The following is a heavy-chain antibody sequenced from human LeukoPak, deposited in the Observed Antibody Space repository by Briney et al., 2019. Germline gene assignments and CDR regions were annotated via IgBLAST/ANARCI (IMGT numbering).Heavy chain of an antibody. CDR3: ARGRYCSGGSCYYLADI. V-gene: IGHV1-18*01. D-gene: IGHD2-15*01. CDR1: GYTFTSYG. CDR2: ISAYNGNT. Sequence: ASVKVSCKASGYTFTSYGISWVRQAPGQGLEWMGWISAYNGNTNYAQKLQGRVTMTTDTSTSTAYMELRSLRSDDTAVYYCARGRYCSGGSCYYLADIWGQGTMVTVSS. J-gene: IGHJ3*02.